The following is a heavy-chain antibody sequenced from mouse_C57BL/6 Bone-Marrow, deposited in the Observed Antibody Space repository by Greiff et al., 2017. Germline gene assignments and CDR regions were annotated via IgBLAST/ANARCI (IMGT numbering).Heavy chain of an antibody. V-gene: IGHV5-6*01. CDR1: GFTFSSYG. D-gene: IGHD1-1*01. J-gene: IGHJ3*01. CDR2: ISSGGSYT. CDR3: ARPDYYGSSPFAY. Sequence: EVMLVESGGDLVKPGGSLKLSCAASGFTFSSYGMSWVRQTPDKRLEWVATISSGGSYTYYPDSVKGRFTISRDNAKNTLYLQMSSLKSEDTAMYYCARPDYYGSSPFAYWGQGTLVTVSA.